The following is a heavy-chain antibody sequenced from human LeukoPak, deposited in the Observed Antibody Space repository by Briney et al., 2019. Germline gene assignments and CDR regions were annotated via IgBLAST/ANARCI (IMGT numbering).Heavy chain of an antibody. CDR3: ARGLAANGGAFDI. CDR2: ISSSGSYT. J-gene: IGHJ3*02. V-gene: IGHV3-11*06. D-gene: IGHD2-15*01. Sequence: GGSLRLSCAASGFTFNNYYMGWIRQAPGKGLEWISYISSSGSYTNYADSVKGRFTISRDNAGNSLYLQMNSLRDEDTAVYYCARGLAANGGAFDIWGQGTMVTVSS. CDR1: GFTFNNYY.